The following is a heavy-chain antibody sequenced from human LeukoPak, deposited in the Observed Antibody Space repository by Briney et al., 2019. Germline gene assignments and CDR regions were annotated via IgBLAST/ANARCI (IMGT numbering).Heavy chain of an antibody. J-gene: IGHJ6*02. D-gene: IGHD6-13*01. CDR2: ISAYNGNT. CDR3: ARDWTDDSSSWKINYYYGMDV. Sequence: ASVKVSCKASGYTFTNYRINWVRQAPGQGLEWMGWISAYNGNTNYVEKLQGRVTMTTDTSTSTAYMELRSLRSDDTAVYYCARDWTDDSSSWKINYYYGMDVWGQGTTVTVSS. CDR1: GYTFTNYR. V-gene: IGHV1-18*01.